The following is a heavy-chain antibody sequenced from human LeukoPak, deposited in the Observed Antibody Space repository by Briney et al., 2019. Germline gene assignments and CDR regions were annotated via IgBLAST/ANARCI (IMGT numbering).Heavy chain of an antibody. CDR3: ASLSYANSFDY. V-gene: IGHV1-2*02. CDR2: INPNSGGT. D-gene: IGHD2-2*01. Sequence: ASVKVSCKASGYTFTSYYMHWVRQAPGQGLEWMGWINPNSGGTIYAQKFQGRVTMTRDTSIGTAYMELSRLRSDDTAVYYCASLSYANSFDYWGQGTLVTVSS. J-gene: IGHJ4*02. CDR1: GYTFTSYY.